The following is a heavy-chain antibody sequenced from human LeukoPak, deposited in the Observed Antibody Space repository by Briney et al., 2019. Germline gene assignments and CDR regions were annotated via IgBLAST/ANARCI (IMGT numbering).Heavy chain of an antibody. CDR1: GDSINSNGYY. Sequence: PSETLSLTCTVSGDSINSNGYYWSWIRQHPERGLEWIGYIYHRGDTYYNPSLRSRISVSIDTSKNQFSLKLSSVTAADTAVYYCATSAGEWELLRGADFFEYWGRGILVTVSS. D-gene: IGHD1-26*01. J-gene: IGHJ4*02. V-gene: IGHV4-31*03. CDR3: ATSAGEWELLRGADFFEY. CDR2: IYHRGDT.